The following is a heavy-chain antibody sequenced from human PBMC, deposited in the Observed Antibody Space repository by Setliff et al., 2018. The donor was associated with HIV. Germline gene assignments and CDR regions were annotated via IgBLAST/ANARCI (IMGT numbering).Heavy chain of an antibody. CDR1: GVSVGSGDYY. D-gene: IGHD6-6*01. J-gene: IGHJ4*02. Sequence: SSETLSLTCSVSGVSVGSGDYYWHWIRQHPEKALEWIGYIFHSGDTYYNPSLKSRISMSVDTSKNQFSLELTSLTAADTAVYYCATRPRMAARPFDYWGQGMLVTVSS. CDR2: IFHSGDT. V-gene: IGHV4-31*03. CDR3: ATRPRMAARPFDY.